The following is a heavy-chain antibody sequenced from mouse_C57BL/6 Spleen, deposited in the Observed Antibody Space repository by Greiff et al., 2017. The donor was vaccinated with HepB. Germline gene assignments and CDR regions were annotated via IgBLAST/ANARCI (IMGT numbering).Heavy chain of an antibody. V-gene: IGHV1-47*01. D-gene: IGHD1-1*01. CDR2: FHPYNDDT. CDR1: GYTFTTYP. Sequence: QVQLKQSGAELVKPGASVKMSCKASGYTFTTYPIEWMKQNHGKSLEWIGNFHPYNDDTKYNEKFKGKATLTVEKSSSTVYLELSRLTSDDSAVYYCARHYYGKGDVDYFDYWGQGTTLTVSS. J-gene: IGHJ2*01. CDR3: ARHYYGKGDVDYFDY.